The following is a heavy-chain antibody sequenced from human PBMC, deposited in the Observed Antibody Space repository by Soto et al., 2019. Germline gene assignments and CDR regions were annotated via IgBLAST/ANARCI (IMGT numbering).Heavy chain of an antibody. CDR2: IKQDGSEK. CDR3: ARTRFHYALW. V-gene: IGHV3-7*03. CDR1: GFTFSSYW. Sequence: GGSLRLSCAASGFTFSSYWMSWVRQAPGKGLEWVANIKQDGSEKYYVDSVKGRFTISRDNAKDSLYLQMNSVRAGDTAVYFCARTRFHYALWWGQGTQVTSPQ. J-gene: IGHJ4*02. D-gene: IGHD3-16*01.